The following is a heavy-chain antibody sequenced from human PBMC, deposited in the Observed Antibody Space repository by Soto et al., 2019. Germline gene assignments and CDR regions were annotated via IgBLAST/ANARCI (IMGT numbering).Heavy chain of an antibody. J-gene: IGHJ4*02. CDR3: ASMGGIVEGTIHDY. CDR2: IYHSGST. CDR1: GGSISSGGYS. V-gene: IGHV4-30-2*01. D-gene: IGHD1-26*01. Sequence: PSETLSLTCAVSGGSISSGGYSWSWIRQPQGKGLEWIGYIYHSGSTYYNPSLKRRVTISVDRSKNQFSLKLSSVTAADTAVYYCASMGGIVEGTIHDYWGQGTLVTVSS.